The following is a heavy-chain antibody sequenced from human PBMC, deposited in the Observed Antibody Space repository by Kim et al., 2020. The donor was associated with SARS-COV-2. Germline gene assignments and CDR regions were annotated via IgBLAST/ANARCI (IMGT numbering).Heavy chain of an antibody. CDR2: VDPFGGFT. J-gene: IGHJ5*02. CDR3: ASSEPIIAGTLKFDP. CDR1: GFRFSTHW. Sequence: GGSLRLSRAASGFRFSTHWMHWVRQAPGKGLVWVSRVDPFGGFTTYADSVKGRFTISRDNAKNTLYLQMNTLRVEDTAVYYCASSEPIIAGTLKFDPWGRGTLVTVSS. D-gene: IGHD6-13*01. V-gene: IGHV3-74*01.